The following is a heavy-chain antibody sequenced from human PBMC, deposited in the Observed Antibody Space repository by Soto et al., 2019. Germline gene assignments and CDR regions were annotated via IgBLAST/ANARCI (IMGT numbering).Heavy chain of an antibody. J-gene: IGHJ4*02. CDR2: IDTSGSST. CDR3: AKDSWYFDL. Sequence: GASVKVSCEASGFIFTNFWMHWVRQVPGKGLVWVSRIDTSGSSTSYADSVKGRFTISRDNAKNTVSLQMNSLRAEDTGVYYCAKDSWYFDLWSQGSLVTVSS. CDR1: GFIFTNFW. V-gene: IGHV3-74*01. D-gene: IGHD6-13*01.